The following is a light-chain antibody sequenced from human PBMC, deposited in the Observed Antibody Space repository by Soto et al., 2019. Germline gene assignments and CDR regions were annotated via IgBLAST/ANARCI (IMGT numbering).Light chain of an antibody. CDR2: GNS. V-gene: IGLV1-40*01. CDR3: RSHDSGLSGYV. CDR1: SSNIGAGYD. Sequence: QSVLTQPPSVSGAPGQRVTISCTGSSSNIGAGYDVHWYQQLPGTAPKLLIYGNSNRASGVPARFSGSKSGTSASLAIAGRQAEDEADYCCRSHDSGLSGYVFGTGTKLTVL. J-gene: IGLJ1*01.